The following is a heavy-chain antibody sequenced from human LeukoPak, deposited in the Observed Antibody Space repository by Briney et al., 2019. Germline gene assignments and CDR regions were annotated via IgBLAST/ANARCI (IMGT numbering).Heavy chain of an antibody. D-gene: IGHD6-13*01. J-gene: IGHJ4*02. Sequence: GGSLRLSCAASGFTSDDYAMHWVRQAPGKGLEWVSGISWNSGSIGYADSVKGRFTISRDNAKNSLYLQMNSLRAEDTALYYCAKDIDYSSSWYYFDYWGQGTLVTVSS. V-gene: IGHV3-9*02. CDR3: AKDIDYSSSWYYFDY. CDR1: GFTSDDYA. CDR2: ISWNSGSI.